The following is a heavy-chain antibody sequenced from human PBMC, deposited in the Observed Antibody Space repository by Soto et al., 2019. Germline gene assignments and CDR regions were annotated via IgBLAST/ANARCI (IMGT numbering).Heavy chain of an antibody. CDR2: ISAYNDNT. CDR3: GREYCDRSACYGPDY. J-gene: IGHJ4*01. Sequence: ASVKVSCKASGYTFTDYGISWVRQAPGQGLEWMGWISAYNDNTKYAPKVQGRATMTTDTSTNTVYMELRSLRSDDTAVYYCGREYCDRSACYGPDYWGHGTLVTVSS. V-gene: IGHV1-18*01. CDR1: GYTFTDYG. D-gene: IGHD3-16*01.